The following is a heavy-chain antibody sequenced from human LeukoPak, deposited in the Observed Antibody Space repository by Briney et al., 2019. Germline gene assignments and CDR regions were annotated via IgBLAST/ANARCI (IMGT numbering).Heavy chain of an antibody. V-gene: IGHV4-38-2*01. D-gene: IGHD6-13*01. J-gene: IGHJ4*02. CDR2: IYHSGST. Sequence: SETLSLTCAVSGYSISSGYYWGWIRQPPGKGLEWIGSIYHSGSTYYNPSLKSRVTISVDTSENQFSLKLSSVTAADTAVYYCARRIAAAGTFFDYWGQGTLVTVSS. CDR1: GYSISSGYY. CDR3: ARRIAAAGTFFDY.